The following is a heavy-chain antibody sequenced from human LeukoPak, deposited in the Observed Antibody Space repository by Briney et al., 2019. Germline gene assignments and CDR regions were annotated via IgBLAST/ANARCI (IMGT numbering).Heavy chain of an antibody. CDR1: GFTFSSYS. Sequence: GGSLRLSCAASGFTFSSYSMNWVRQAPGKGLEWVSYISSTSSTIYYADSVKGRFTISRDNAKNSLFLRMNSLRDDDTAVYFCARDYIWAYDYWGQGTLVTVSS. CDR3: ARDYIWAYDY. CDR2: ISSTSSTI. D-gene: IGHD3-10*01. J-gene: IGHJ4*02. V-gene: IGHV3-48*02.